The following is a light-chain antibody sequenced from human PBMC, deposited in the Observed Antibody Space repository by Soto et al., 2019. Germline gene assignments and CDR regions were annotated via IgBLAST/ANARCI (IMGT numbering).Light chain of an antibody. CDR2: GAS. CDR3: QQYGSSPLFA. Sequence: EIVLTQSPGTLSLSPGERATLSCRASQSVSSNYLAWYQQKRSQAPRLLIYGASSRATGIPDRFSGSGSGTDFTLTISSLEPEDFAVYYGQQYGSSPLFAFGPGTEVDLK. V-gene: IGKV3-20*01. J-gene: IGKJ3*01. CDR1: QSVSSNY.